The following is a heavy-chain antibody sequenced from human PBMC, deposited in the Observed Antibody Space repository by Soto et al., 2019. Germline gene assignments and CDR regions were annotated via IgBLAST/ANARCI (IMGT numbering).Heavy chain of an antibody. CDR3: ASGYCSGGSCYVFDY. CDR1: GGTFSGYA. CDR2: IIPIFGTA. Sequence: SVKVSCKASGGTFSGYAISWVRQAPGQGLEWMGGIIPIFGTANYAQKFQGRVTITADESTSTAYMELSSLRSEDTAVYYCASGYCSGGSCYVFDYWGQGTLVTVSS. V-gene: IGHV1-69*13. D-gene: IGHD2-15*01. J-gene: IGHJ4*02.